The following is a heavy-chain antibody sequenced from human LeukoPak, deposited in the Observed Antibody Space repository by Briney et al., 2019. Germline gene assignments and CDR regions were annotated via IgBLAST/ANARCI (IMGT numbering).Heavy chain of an antibody. J-gene: IGHJ4*02. Sequence: SETLSLTCTVSGGSISSYYWSWIRQHPGKGLEWIGFIYYSGSTNYDPSLKSRVTISGDSSKKQFSLKLSSVTAADTAVYYCARFYYDSRGYWYYFDYWGQGTLVTVSS. D-gene: IGHD3-22*01. CDR2: IYYSGST. CDR3: ARFYYDSRGYWYYFDY. CDR1: GGSISSYY. V-gene: IGHV4-59*08.